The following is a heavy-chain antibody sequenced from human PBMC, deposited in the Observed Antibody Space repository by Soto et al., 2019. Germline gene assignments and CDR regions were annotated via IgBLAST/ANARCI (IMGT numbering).Heavy chain of an antibody. Sequence: QVQLVQSGAEVKKPGSSVKVSFKASGFTFSSYAISWVRQAPGQGLEWMGGIIPIFGTANYAQKFQGRVTITADESTSTAYMELSSLRSEDTAVYYCAREAAAGSGYYYYGMDVWGQGTTVTVSS. D-gene: IGHD6-13*01. J-gene: IGHJ6*02. CDR3: AREAAAGSGYYYYGMDV. V-gene: IGHV1-69*01. CDR1: GFTFSSYA. CDR2: IIPIFGTA.